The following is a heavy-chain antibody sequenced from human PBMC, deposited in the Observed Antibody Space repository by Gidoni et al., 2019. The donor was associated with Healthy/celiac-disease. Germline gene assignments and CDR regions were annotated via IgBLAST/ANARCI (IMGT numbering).Heavy chain of an antibody. CDR1: GYTFTGYY. J-gene: IGHJ3*02. CDR2: FNPNSGGT. D-gene: IGHD3-3*01. Sequence: QVQLVQSGAEVTKPGASVKVSCKASGYTFTGYYIHWVRQAPGQGLEWMGWFNPNSGGTNYAQKFQGRVTMTRDTSISTAYMELSRLRSDDTAVYYCARAYYDFWSGYPTVDAFDIWGQGTMVTVSS. V-gene: IGHV1-2*02. CDR3: ARAYYDFWSGYPTVDAFDI.